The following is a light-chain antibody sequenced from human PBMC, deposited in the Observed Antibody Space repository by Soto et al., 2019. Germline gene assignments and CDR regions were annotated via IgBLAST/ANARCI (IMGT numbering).Light chain of an antibody. J-gene: IGLJ2*01. Sequence: QSVLTQPASVSGSPGQSITISCTGTSSDVGTYNLVSWYQQHPGKAPTLMIYEGGKRPSGVSNRFSGSKSGNTASLTISGLQAEDEADYYCCSYAGSSTVIFGGGTKLTVL. CDR1: SSDVGTYNL. CDR2: EGG. V-gene: IGLV2-23*01. CDR3: CSYAGSSTVI.